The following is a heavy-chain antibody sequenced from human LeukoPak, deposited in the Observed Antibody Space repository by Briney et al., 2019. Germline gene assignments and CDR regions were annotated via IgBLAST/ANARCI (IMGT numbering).Heavy chain of an antibody. D-gene: IGHD5-12*01. V-gene: IGHV3-53*01. CDR2: IYSGGST. CDR1: GLTVSSNY. Sequence: PGGSLRLSCAASGLTVSSNYMSWVRQAPGKGLEWVSVIYSGGSTYYADSVKGRFTISRDNSKNTLYLQMNSLRAEDTAVYYCARAGSGYDWGLIDYWGQGTLVTVSS. J-gene: IGHJ4*02. CDR3: ARAGSGYDWGLIDY.